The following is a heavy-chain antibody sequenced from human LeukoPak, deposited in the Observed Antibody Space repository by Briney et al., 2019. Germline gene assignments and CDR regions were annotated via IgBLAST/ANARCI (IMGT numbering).Heavy chain of an antibody. V-gene: IGHV1-8*01. J-gene: IGHJ4*02. CDR2: MNPNSGNT. D-gene: IGHD5-12*01. Sequence: ASVKVSCKASGYTFTSYDINWLRQASGQGLEWMGWMNPNSGNTGYAQKFQGRFTMTWDTSITTAYMELSSLRSEDTAVYYCAREYRHQPDWGQGTLVTVSS. CDR3: AREYRHQPD. CDR1: GYTFTSYD.